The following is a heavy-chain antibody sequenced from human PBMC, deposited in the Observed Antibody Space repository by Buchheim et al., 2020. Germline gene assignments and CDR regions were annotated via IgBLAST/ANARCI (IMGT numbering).Heavy chain of an antibody. CDR2: IYYSGST. CDR1: GGSISSYY. Sequence: QVQLQESGPGLVKPSETLSLTCTVSGGSISSYYWSWIRQPPGKGLEWIGYIYYSGSTNYNPSLKSRVTISVDTSKNQFFMKLSSVAAADTAVYYCARDPNDYGDYYFDYWGQGTL. J-gene: IGHJ4*02. V-gene: IGHV4-59*01. D-gene: IGHD4-17*01. CDR3: ARDPNDYGDYYFDY.